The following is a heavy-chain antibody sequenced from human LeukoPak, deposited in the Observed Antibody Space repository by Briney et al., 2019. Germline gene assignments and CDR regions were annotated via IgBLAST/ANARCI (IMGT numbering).Heavy chain of an antibody. J-gene: IGHJ4*02. Sequence: ASVTVSRKSSGYTFTSYGISWVRQAPGQGHEWMGWISAYNGNTNYAQKLQGRVPMTTDTSTSTAYMELRSLRSGDRAVYYCARGDSGYWGQGTLVTVSS. V-gene: IGHV1-18*01. D-gene: IGHD3-22*01. CDR2: ISAYNGNT. CDR1: GYTFTSYG. CDR3: ARGDSGY.